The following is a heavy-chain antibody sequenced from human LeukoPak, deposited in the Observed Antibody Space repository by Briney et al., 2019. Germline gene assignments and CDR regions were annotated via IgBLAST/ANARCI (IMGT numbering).Heavy chain of an antibody. J-gene: IGHJ4*02. D-gene: IGHD4-17*01. V-gene: IGHV3-23*01. CDR3: AKVGDFYGDYVGYFDC. CDR2: ISGSGGST. Sequence: GGSLRLSCAASGFTFSSYAMSWVRQAPGKGLEWVSAISGSGGSTYYADSVKGRFTISRDNSKNTLYLQMNSLRAEDTAVYYCAKVGDFYGDYVGYFDCWGQGTLVTVSS. CDR1: GFTFSSYA.